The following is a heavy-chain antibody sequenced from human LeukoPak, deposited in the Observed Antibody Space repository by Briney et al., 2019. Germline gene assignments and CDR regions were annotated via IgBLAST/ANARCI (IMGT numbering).Heavy chain of an antibody. J-gene: IGHJ4*02. CDR2: ISSHVDK. V-gene: IGHV2-5*01. CDR1: GLSLSTTGVG. CDR3: AHYDYGDSPTVDSFDY. Sequence: SGPTLVNPTPTLRLTCIFSGLSLSTTGVGVDWIRQPPRKAVEWLALISSHVDKRYSPSLKSRRTITKDTSKSQVVITMTNMDPVDTATYYCAHYDYGDSPTVDSFDYWGEGTLVTVSS. D-gene: IGHD4-17*01.